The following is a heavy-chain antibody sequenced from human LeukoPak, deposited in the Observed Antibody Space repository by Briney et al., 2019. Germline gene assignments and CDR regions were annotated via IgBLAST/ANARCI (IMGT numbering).Heavy chain of an antibody. V-gene: IGHV1-69*05. CDR1: GGTFSSYA. CDR2: IIPIFGTA. D-gene: IGHD3-3*01. Sequence: SVKVSCKASGGTFSSYAISWVRQAPGQGLEWMGGIIPIFGTANYAQKFQGRVTITTDESTSTAYMELSSLRSEDTAVYYCASGSERFLEMDVWGKGTTVTVSS. CDR3: ASGSERFLEMDV. J-gene: IGHJ6*04.